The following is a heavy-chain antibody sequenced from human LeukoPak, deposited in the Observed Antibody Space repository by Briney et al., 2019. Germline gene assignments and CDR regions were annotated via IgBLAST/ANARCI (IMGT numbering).Heavy chain of an antibody. CDR1: GGTLTTYA. CDR2: IIPILGIA. Sequence: SVKVSCKASGGTLTTYAITWVRQAPGQGLEWLGRIIPILGIANYAQKFQGRVTITADKSTSTAYMEVSSLRSEDTAVYYCARDSYSTYYASGNDGWFDPWGQGTLVTVSS. V-gene: IGHV1-69*04. D-gene: IGHD3-10*01. J-gene: IGHJ5*02. CDR3: ARDSYSTYYASGNDGWFDP.